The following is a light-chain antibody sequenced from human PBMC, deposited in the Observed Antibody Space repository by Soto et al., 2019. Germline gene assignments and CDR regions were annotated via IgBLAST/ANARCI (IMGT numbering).Light chain of an antibody. J-gene: IGLJ1*01. V-gene: IGLV2-14*01. CDR2: EVN. Sequence: QSVLTQPASVSGSPGQSITISCTGTSSDIGAYNYVSWYQQYPGRAPKLMIYEVNNRPSGVSNRFSGSKSGNTASLTISGLQAEDEADYYCSSFTTSSTLYVFGTGTKVTVL. CDR1: SSDIGAYNY. CDR3: SSFTTSSTLYV.